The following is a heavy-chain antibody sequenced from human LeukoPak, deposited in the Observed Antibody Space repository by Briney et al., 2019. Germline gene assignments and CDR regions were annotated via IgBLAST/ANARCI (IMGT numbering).Heavy chain of an antibody. D-gene: IGHD5-18*01. CDR3: ARQRGYSYGWIDY. J-gene: IGHJ4*02. CDR1: GFTFNNYG. CDR2: ISYDGIHK. Sequence: GGSLRLSCAASGFTFNNYGIHWVRQAPGKGLEWVAVISYDGIHKFYTESVKGRFTISRDNSKNTLYLQMNSLRVEDAAVYYRARQRGYSYGWIDYWGQGTLVTVSS. V-gene: IGHV3-30*03.